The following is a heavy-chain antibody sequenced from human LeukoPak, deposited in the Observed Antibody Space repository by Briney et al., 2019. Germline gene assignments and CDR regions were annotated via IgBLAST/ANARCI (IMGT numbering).Heavy chain of an antibody. Sequence: SETLSLTCAVYGGSFSGYYWSWIRQPAGKGLEWIGRIYTSGSTNYNPSLKSRVTMSVDTSKNQFSLKLSSVTAADTAVYYCAREGYYDSSGYYPLGYWGQGTLVTVSS. J-gene: IGHJ4*02. CDR1: GGSFSGYY. D-gene: IGHD3-22*01. V-gene: IGHV4-4*07. CDR3: AREGYYDSSGYYPLGY. CDR2: IYTSGST.